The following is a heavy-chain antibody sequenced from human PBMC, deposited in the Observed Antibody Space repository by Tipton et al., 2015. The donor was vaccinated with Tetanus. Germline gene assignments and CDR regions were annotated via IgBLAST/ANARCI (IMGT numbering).Heavy chain of an antibody. CDR1: GGTFSSYA. D-gene: IGHD3-10*01. CDR2: IIPIFGTA. J-gene: IGHJ2*01. CDR3: ARDLREGWFGELFLYFDL. V-gene: IGHV1-69*12. Sequence: QVQLVQSGAEVKKPGSSVKVSCKASGGTFSSYAISWVRQAPGQGLERMGGIIPIFGTANYAQKFHGRVTITADESTSPAYMELSSLRSEDTAVYCCARDLREGWFGELFLYFDLWGRGTLVTVSS.